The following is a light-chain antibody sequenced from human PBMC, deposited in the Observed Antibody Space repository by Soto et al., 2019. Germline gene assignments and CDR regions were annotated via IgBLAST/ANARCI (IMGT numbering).Light chain of an antibody. CDR2: LGS. CDR1: QSLLHSNGNNY. Sequence: DIVMTQSPLSLPVTPGAPASISCRSSQSLLHSNGNNYLDWYLQKPGQSPQLLIYLGSTRASGVPDRFSVSGSDTDVTLKITRVDAEDVGIYYCMQARQTPFTFGQGTKLEVK. J-gene: IGKJ2*01. V-gene: IGKV2-28*01. CDR3: MQARQTPFT.